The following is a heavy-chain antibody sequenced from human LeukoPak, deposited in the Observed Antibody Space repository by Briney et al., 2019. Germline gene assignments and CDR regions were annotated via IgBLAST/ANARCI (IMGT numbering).Heavy chain of an antibody. D-gene: IGHD1-1*01. CDR2: INHSGST. V-gene: IGHV4-34*01. Sequence: PSETLSLTCAVYGGSFSGYYWSWIRQPPGKGLEWIGEINHSGSTNYNPSLKSRVTISVDTSKNQFSLKLSPVTAADTAVYYCARASTHSDYWGQGTLVTVSS. CDR3: ARASTHSDY. J-gene: IGHJ4*02. CDR1: GGSFSGYY.